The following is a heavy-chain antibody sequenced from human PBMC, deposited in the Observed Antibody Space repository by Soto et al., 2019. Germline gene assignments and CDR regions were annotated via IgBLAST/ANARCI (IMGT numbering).Heavy chain of an antibody. CDR2: ISYDGSNK. D-gene: IGHD2-21*01. Sequence: QVQLVESGGGVVQPGRSLRLSCAASGFTFSSYAMHWVRQAPGKGLEWVAVISYDGSNKYYADSVKGRFTISRDNSKNTLYLQMNSLRDEDTAVYYCARDLVGIRLDYGYGMDVWGQGTTVTVSS. CDR1: GFTFSSYA. V-gene: IGHV3-30-3*01. J-gene: IGHJ6*02. CDR3: ARDLVGIRLDYGYGMDV.